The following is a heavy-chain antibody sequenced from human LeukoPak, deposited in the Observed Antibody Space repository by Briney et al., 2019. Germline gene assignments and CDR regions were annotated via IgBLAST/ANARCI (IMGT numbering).Heavy chain of an antibody. CDR3: ARGATISETGYFDF. D-gene: IGHD5-24*01. CDR2: IDHRGDT. J-gene: IGHJ4*03. CDR1: GGSFSRYY. Sequence: SETLSLTCAVYGGSFSRYYWSWIRQSPGKGLEWIAEIDHRGDTNYDPSVKSRVTISVDTSKNQFSLKMRSLSAADTALYYCARGATISETGYFDFWGQGTLVTVSS. V-gene: IGHV4-34*01.